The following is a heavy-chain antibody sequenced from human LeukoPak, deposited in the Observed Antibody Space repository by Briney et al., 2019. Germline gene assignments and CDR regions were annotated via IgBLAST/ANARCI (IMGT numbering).Heavy chain of an antibody. CDR3: ARGERNYDFWSGLTRYYFDY. CDR1: GYTFTSYD. CDR2: MNPNSGNT. J-gene: IGHJ4*02. D-gene: IGHD3-3*01. V-gene: IGHV1-8*01. Sequence: ASAKVSCKASGYTFTSYDINWVRQATGQGLEWMGWMNPNSGNTGYAQKFQGRVTITRNTSISTAYMELSSLRSEDTAVYYCARGERNYDFWSGLTRYYFDYWGQGTLVTVSS.